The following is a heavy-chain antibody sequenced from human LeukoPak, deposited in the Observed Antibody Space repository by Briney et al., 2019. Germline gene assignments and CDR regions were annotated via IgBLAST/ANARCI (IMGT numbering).Heavy chain of an antibody. J-gene: IGHJ4*02. CDR1: GGSFSGYY. Sequence: SETLSLTCAVYGGSFSGYYWSWIRQPPGKGLEWIGEINHSGSTNYNPSLKSRVTISVDTSKNQFSLKLSSVTAADTAVYYCARARLGCSYDYWGQGTLVTGPS. CDR3: ARARLGCSYDY. CDR2: INHSGST. V-gene: IGHV4-34*01. D-gene: IGHD5-18*01.